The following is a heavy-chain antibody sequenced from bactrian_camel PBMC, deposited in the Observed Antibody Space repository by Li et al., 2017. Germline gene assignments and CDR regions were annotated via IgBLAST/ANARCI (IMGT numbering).Heavy chain of an antibody. CDR3: AAGWLEGSCGVWRSYNY. Sequence: HVQLVESGGGSVPAGGSLRLSCTYSNHTYNTYCMGWFRQTPGKEREGVVGIYPSAGTTYYADSVKGRFTISQDKAQNTVYLQMNSLKPEDTATYYCAAGWLEGSCGVWRSYNYWGQGTQVTVS. CDR2: IYPSAGTT. D-gene: IGHD1*01. V-gene: IGHV3-3*01. CDR1: NHTYNTYC. J-gene: IGHJ4*01.